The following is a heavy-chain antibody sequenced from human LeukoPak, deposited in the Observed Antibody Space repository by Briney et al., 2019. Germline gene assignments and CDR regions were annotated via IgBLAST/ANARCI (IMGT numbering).Heavy chain of an antibody. CDR1: GYTFSGYY. J-gene: IGHJ3*02. CDR3: ARSIIVGATPWAFDI. Sequence: ASVKVSCKASGYTFSGYYMHWVRQTPGQGLEWMGWINPNSGGTNYAQKFQGRVTMTRDTSISTAYMVLSRLRSDDTAVYYCARSIIVGATPWAFDIWGQGTMVTVSS. CDR2: INPNSGGT. V-gene: IGHV1-2*02. D-gene: IGHD1-26*01.